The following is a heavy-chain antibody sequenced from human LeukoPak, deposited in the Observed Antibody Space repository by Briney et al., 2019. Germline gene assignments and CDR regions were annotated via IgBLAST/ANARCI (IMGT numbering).Heavy chain of an antibody. J-gene: IGHJ4*02. D-gene: IGHD4/OR15-4a*01. CDR3: AKDGALSAAAYYFDY. CDR2: VADDGRDK. CDR1: GFTFSSYA. Sequence: GGSLRLSCAASGFTFSSYAMSWVRQAPGKGLEWVAVVADDGRDKHHADSVKGRFTISRDNSKNMLLLQMNSLRPEDTAVYYCAKDGALSAAAYYFDYWGQGTLVTVSS. V-gene: IGHV3-30*18.